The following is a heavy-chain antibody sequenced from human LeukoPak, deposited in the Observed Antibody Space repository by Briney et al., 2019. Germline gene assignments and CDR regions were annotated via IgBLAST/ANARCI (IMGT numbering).Heavy chain of an antibody. J-gene: IGHJ6*03. CDR2: INSDGSST. D-gene: IGHD3/OR15-3a*01. V-gene: IGHV3-74*01. Sequence: GGSLRLSCAASGFTFSSYWMHWVRQAPGKGLVWVSRINSDGSSTSYADSVKGRFTISRDNAKNTLYLQINSLRAEDTAVYYCARGTSGYYYYYMDVWGKGTTVTVSS. CDR3: ARGTSGYYYYYMDV. CDR1: GFTFSSYW.